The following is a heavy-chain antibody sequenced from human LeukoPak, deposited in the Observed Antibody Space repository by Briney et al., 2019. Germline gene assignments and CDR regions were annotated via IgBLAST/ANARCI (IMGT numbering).Heavy chain of an antibody. D-gene: IGHD6-19*01. CDR3: ARGPPTAVAGLLDY. CDR2: INSDGSRT. CDR1: GFTFSTYW. J-gene: IGHJ4*02. V-gene: IGHV3-74*03. Sequence: GGSLRHSCAASGFTFSTYWMHWVRQAPGKGLVWVSRINSDGSRTMYADSVKGRFTISRDNAKNTLYLRMNSLRADDTAVYYCARGPPTAVAGLLDYWGQGTLVTVSS.